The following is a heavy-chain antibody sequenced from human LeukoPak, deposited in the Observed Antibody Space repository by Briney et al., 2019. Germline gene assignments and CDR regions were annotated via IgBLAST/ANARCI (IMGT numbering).Heavy chain of an antibody. CDR3: ARGGSIFGVVIRRNWFDP. CDR2: IYTSGST. CDR1: GGSISSGSYY. D-gene: IGHD3-3*01. J-gene: IGHJ5*02. V-gene: IGHV4-61*02. Sequence: SETLSLTCTVSGGSISSGSYYWSWIRQPAGKGLEWIGRIYTSGSTNYNPSLKSRVTISVDTSKNQFSLKLSSVTAADTAVYYCARGGSIFGVVIRRNWFDPWGQGTLVTVSS.